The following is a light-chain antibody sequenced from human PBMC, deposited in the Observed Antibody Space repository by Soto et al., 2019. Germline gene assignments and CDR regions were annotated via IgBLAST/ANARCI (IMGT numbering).Light chain of an antibody. CDR2: EVS. CDR3: CSSTGISTLL. V-gene: IGLV2-14*01. J-gene: IGLJ1*01. Sequence: SALTQPASVSGSPGQSITISCTGTTSDIGTYSYVSWYQQHAGKAPKLIIYEVSHRPSGVSNRFSGSKSGSTASLTISGLQAEDEAHYYCCSSTGISTLLFANGTKVTVL. CDR1: TSDIGTYSY.